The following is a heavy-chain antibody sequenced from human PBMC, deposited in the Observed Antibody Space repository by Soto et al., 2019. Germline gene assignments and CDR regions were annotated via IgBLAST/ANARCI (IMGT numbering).Heavy chain of an antibody. CDR2: ISSSSSYT. CDR3: ARVRGSDYGDYDYFDY. CDR1: GFTFSDYC. Sequence: GGSLRLSCAASGFTFSDYCMSWIRQAPGKGLEWVSYISSSSSYTNYTDSVKGRFTISRDNAKNSLYLQMNSLRAEDTAVYYCARVRGSDYGDYDYFDYWGQGTLVTFSS. V-gene: IGHV3-11*06. D-gene: IGHD4-17*01. J-gene: IGHJ4*02.